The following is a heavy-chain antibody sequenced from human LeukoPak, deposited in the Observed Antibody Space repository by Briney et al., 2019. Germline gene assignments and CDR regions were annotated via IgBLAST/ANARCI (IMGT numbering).Heavy chain of an antibody. D-gene: IGHD3-10*01. Sequence: SETLSLTCTVSGGSISSSSYYWGWIRQPPGKGLEWIGSMYHSGSTYYNPSLKSRVTMSADTSKNQFSLKLNSVTAADTAVYYCARVLDYYGSGTRDFVYWGQGILVTVSS. CDR2: MYHSGST. V-gene: IGHV4-39*07. J-gene: IGHJ4*02. CDR3: ARVLDYYGSGTRDFVY. CDR1: GGSISSSSYY.